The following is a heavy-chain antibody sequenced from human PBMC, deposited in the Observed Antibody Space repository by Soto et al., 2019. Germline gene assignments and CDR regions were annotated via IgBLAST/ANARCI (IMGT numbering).Heavy chain of an antibody. D-gene: IGHD6-13*01. Sequence: PSETLSLTCTVSGGSVSNSNYYWGWIRQSPGKGLEWIGSVYYRGRSYSKSSVKSRVTISVDTSKNQFSLKLSSVTAADTAVYYCARFGATQREGSSWYRYWGQGTLVTVSS. CDR3: ARFGATQREGSSWYRY. J-gene: IGHJ4*02. V-gene: IGHV4-39*01. CDR1: GGSVSNSNYY. CDR2: VYYRGRS.